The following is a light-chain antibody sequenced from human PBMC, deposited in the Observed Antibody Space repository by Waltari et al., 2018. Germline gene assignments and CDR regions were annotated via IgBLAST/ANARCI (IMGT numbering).Light chain of an antibody. CDR1: ILGNKY. Sequence: SYELTQPPSVSVSPGQTASITCSGDILGNKYASWYQQKPGQSPLLVIYQDTNRPSGSPARFSGSKSGNAATLTISGTEAMDEDDYYCQALGTGAWVFGGGTKLTVL. CDR3: QALGTGAWV. V-gene: IGLV3-1*01. J-gene: IGLJ3*02. CDR2: QDT.